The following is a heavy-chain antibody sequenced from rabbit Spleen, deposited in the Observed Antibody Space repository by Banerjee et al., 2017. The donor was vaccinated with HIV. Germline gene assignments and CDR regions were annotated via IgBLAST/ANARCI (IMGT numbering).Heavy chain of an antibody. Sequence: QEQLEESGGDLVKPEGSLTLTCTASGFSFSNRYYMCWVRQAPGEGLEWIACIYTGGSGSTAYATWASGRFTISRTSSTTVTLQMTSLTAADTATYFCARTYRNGAGLDYGVLDLWGQGTLVTVS. J-gene: IGHJ3*01. CDR1: GFSFSNRYY. CDR2: IYTGGSGST. D-gene: IGHD3-1*01. CDR3: ARTYRNGAGLDYGVLDL. V-gene: IGHV1S45*01.